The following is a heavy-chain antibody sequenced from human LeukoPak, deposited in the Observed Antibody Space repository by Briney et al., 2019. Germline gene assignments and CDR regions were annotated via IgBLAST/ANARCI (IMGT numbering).Heavy chain of an antibody. CDR1: GFIFSSFT. V-gene: IGHV3-21*01. CDR3: TRGSYGDYGY. CDR2: ISSDSKSI. D-gene: IGHD4-17*01. J-gene: IGHJ4*02. Sequence: GGCLRLSCAASGFIFSSFTMNWVRQAPGKGLEWVSSISSDSKSIYYADSVKGRFIISRDNAKNSLFLQMDSLRAEDTALYYCTRGSYGDYGYWGQGTLVTVSS.